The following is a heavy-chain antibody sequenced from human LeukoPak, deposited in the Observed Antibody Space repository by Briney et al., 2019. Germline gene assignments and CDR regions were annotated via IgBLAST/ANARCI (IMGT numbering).Heavy chain of an antibody. Sequence: ASVKVSCKASGYTFTGHGISWVRQAPEQGLEWMGWIRPSTGDTDYALNLQGRVTLTTDTSTSTAYMELRSLRSDDTAVYYCARVRDHLFDYWGQGTLVTVSS. J-gene: IGHJ4*02. CDR1: GYTFTGHG. CDR2: IRPSTGDT. D-gene: IGHD1-14*01. CDR3: ARVRDHLFDY. V-gene: IGHV1-18*01.